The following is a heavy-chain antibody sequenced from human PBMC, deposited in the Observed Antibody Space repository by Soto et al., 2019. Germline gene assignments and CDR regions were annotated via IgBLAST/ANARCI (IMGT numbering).Heavy chain of an antibody. J-gene: IGHJ4*02. CDR2: IYHSGST. Sequence: SETLSLTCAVSGGSISSSNWWNWVRQPPEKGLEWIGQIYHSGSTNYNPSLRTRVTISVDKSKNQFSLMLTSVTAADTALYFCARSDYGDSNSQYFDYWGQGTLVTVSS. CDR3: ARSDYGDSNSQYFDY. V-gene: IGHV4-4*02. D-gene: IGHD4-17*01. CDR1: GGSISSSNW.